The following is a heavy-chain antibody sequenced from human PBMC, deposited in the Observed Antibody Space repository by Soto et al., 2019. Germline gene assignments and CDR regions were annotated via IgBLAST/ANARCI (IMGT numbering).Heavy chain of an antibody. D-gene: IGHD3-22*01. CDR2: ISAYNGNT. Sequence: GASVKVSCKASGYTFTSYGISWARQAPGQGLEWMGWISAYNGNTNYAQKLQGRVTMTTDTSTSTAYMELRSLRSDDTAVYYCARGDYHYYDSSGYYYVFDYWGQGTLVTVSS. CDR1: GYTFTSYG. J-gene: IGHJ4*02. CDR3: ARGDYHYYDSSGYYYVFDY. V-gene: IGHV1-18*01.